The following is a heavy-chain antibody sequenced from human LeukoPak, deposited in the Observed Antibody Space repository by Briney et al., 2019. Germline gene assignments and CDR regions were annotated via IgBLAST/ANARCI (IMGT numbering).Heavy chain of an antibody. Sequence: GGSLRLSCVASGFTFDDYAMHWVRQAPGKGLEWISGLSWGGGTIGYGDSVKDRFIISRDNAKNSLYLQMNSLRPEDKPFYYCAKDRASMIRGVMAWGQGTLVTVSS. CDR1: GFTFDDYA. CDR2: LSWGGGTI. V-gene: IGHV3-9*01. J-gene: IGHJ4*02. D-gene: IGHD3-10*01. CDR3: AKDRASMIRGVMA.